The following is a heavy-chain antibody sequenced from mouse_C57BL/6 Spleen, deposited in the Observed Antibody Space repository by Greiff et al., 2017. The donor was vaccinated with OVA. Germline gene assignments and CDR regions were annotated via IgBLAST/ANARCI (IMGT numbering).Heavy chain of an antibody. J-gene: IGHJ4*01. CDR2: INPNNGGT. CDR1: GYTFTDYY. V-gene: IGHV1-26*01. CDR3: ARGGTTVAPDAMDY. D-gene: IGHD1-1*01. Sequence: VQLQQSGPELVKPGASVKISCKASGYTFTDYYMNWVKQSHGKSLEWIGDINPNNGGTSYNQKFKGKATLTVDKSSSTAYMELRSLTSEDSAVYYCARGGTTVAPDAMDYWGQGTSVTVSS.